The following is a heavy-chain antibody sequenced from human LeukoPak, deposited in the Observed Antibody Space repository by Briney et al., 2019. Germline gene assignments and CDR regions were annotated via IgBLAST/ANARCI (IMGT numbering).Heavy chain of an antibody. CDR2: IYPGDSNT. J-gene: IGHJ6*02. D-gene: IGHD3-10*01. Sequence: GESLKISCKGSGYXFTNYWICWVRQMPGKGLEWMGIIYPGDSNTRYSPSFQGQVTISADKSISTAYLQWSSLKASDTAMYYCARHGVTMVRGVPYYHYGMDVWGQGTTVTVSS. V-gene: IGHV5-51*01. CDR1: GYXFTNYW. CDR3: ARHGVTMVRGVPYYHYGMDV.